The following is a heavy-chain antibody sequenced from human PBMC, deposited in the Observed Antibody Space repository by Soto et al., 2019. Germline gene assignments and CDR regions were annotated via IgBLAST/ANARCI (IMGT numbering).Heavy chain of an antibody. CDR1: GFTFGDFA. CDR3: ARDRNYYDGSGYYQRNDY. D-gene: IGHD3-22*01. V-gene: IGHV3-49*03. Sequence: GGSLRLSCTASGFTFGDFAMNWFRQAPGKGLEWVAFIRIKAYGGTAEYAASVKGRFTMSRDDSKSIAYLQMNSLKTEDTAVYYCARDRNYYDGSGYYQRNDYWGQGTLVTVSS. CDR2: IRIKAYGGTA. J-gene: IGHJ4*02.